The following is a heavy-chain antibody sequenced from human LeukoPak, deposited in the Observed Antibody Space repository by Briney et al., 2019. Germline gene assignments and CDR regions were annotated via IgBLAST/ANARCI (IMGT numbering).Heavy chain of an antibody. D-gene: IGHD3-22*01. J-gene: IGHJ4*02. CDR3: ARGYYYDSSGYYSD. CDR2: ISSSSSYI. CDR1: GFTFSSYS. Sequence: GGSLRLSCAASGFTFSSYSMNWVRQAPGKGLEWVSSISSSSSYIYYAGSVKGRFTISRDNAKNSLYLQMNSLRAEDTAVYYCARGYYYDSSGYYSDRGQGTLVTVSS. V-gene: IGHV3-21*01.